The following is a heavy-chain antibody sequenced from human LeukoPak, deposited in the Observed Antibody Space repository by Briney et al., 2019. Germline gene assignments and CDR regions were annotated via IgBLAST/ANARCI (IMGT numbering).Heavy chain of an antibody. D-gene: IGHD2/OR15-2a*01. CDR3: ARVSILIVPYYAFDI. CDR2: ISSSSTYI. J-gene: IGHJ3*02. CDR1: GFTFSSYS. Sequence: GGSLRLSCAASGFTFSSYSMNWVRQAPGGGLEWVSSISSSSTYIYYADSVKGRFTISRDDAKNSLYLQMNSLRAEDTAVYFCARVSILIVPYYAFDIWGQGTMVTVSS. V-gene: IGHV3-21*01.